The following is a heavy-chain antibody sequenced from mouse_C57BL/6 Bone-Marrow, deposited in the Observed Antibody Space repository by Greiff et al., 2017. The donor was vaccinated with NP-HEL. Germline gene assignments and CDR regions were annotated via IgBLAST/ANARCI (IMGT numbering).Heavy chain of an antibody. CDR2: IDPENGDT. D-gene: IGHD1-1*01. CDR1: GFNIKDDY. V-gene: IGHV14-4*01. Sequence: EVQLQQSGAELVRPGASVKLSCTASGFNIKDDYMHWVKQRPEQGLEWIGWIDPENGDTEYASKFQGKATITADTSSNTAYLQLSSLTSEDTAVYYCTPTVVATDWGQGTTLTVSS. CDR3: TPTVVATD. J-gene: IGHJ2*01.